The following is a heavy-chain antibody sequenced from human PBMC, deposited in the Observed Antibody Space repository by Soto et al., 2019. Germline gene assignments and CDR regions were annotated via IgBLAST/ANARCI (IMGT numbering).Heavy chain of an antibody. CDR1: GASVSNYY. V-gene: IGHV4-59*08. J-gene: IGHJ6*02. CDR2: MYSSGTS. D-gene: IGHD4-4*01. Sequence: QVQLQESGPGQVKASETLSLTCIVSGASVSNYYWGWIRQPPGKGLEGIGYMYSSGTSNYNPALKSRVPISVETSNNQVSQKVWPVTAADAAVDYGARYSPALDVWGQGTTVNVSS. CDR3: ARYSPALDV.